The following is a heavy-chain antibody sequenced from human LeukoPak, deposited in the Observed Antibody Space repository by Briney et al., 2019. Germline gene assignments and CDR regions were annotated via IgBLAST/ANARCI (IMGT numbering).Heavy chain of an antibody. CDR2: ISAYNGNT. J-gene: IGHJ3*02. D-gene: IGHD3-10*01. CDR3: ARAITMVRGVMHDAFDI. Sequence: ASVKVSCKASGYTFTSYGISWVRQAPGQGLEWMGWISAYNGNTNYAQKLQGRVTMTTDTSTSTAYMELRSLRSDDTAVYYCARAITMVRGVMHDAFDIWGQGTMVTVSS. V-gene: IGHV1-18*01. CDR1: GYTFTSYG.